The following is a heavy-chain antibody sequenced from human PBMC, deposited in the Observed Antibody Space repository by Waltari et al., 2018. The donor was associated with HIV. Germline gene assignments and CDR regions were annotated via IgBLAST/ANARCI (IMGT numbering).Heavy chain of an antibody. J-gene: IGHJ5*02. CDR2: IYYSGTT. CDR1: GGSISNGDYY. Sequence: QVQLQEPGPGLVKPSQTLSLTCTVPGGSISNGDYYSGWTRQHPGKGLEWIGHIYYSGTTYYNPSIRSRITMSVDTSKNQFSLNLSSVTAADTAVYYGARETSSGNRLVGSWGQGTLVTVSS. V-gene: IGHV4-31*03. D-gene: IGHD6-19*01. CDR3: ARETSSGNRLVGS.